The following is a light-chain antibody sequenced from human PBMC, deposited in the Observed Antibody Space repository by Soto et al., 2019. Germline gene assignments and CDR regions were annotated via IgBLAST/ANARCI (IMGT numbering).Light chain of an antibody. J-gene: IGKJ1*01. CDR2: NAS. V-gene: IGKV1-5*03. Sequence: DIQMTQSPSTLSASVGDRVTITCRASQSVSIWLAWYQQKPGKAPKVLIYNASTLESGVPSRFSGSGSGTEFTLTISSLQPEDSATYYCQQYNAYWTFGQGTKVEI. CDR3: QQYNAYWT. CDR1: QSVSIW.